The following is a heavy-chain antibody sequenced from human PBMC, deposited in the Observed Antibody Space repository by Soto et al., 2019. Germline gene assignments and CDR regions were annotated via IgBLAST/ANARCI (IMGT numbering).Heavy chain of an antibody. Sequence: SETLSLTCTVSGGSISSSSYYWGWIRQPPGKGLEWIGSIYYSGSTYYNPSLKSRVTISVDTSKNQFSLKLSSVTAADTAVYYCAGTKWIQLWLGPIDYWGQGTLVTVSS. J-gene: IGHJ4*02. CDR2: IYYSGST. V-gene: IGHV4-39*01. D-gene: IGHD5-18*01. CDR1: GGSISSSSYY. CDR3: AGTKWIQLWLGPIDY.